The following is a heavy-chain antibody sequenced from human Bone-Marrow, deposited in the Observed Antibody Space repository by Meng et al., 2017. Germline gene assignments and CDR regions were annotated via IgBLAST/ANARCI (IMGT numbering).Heavy chain of an antibody. CDR1: GFTFDDYA. J-gene: IGHJ3*01. D-gene: IGHD4-11*01. Sequence: SLKISCAAAGFTFDDYAMHWVRQAPGKGLEWVSGISWNSGSIGYADSVKGRFTISRDNAKNSLYLQMNSLRVDDTAIYFCAKGQFNSASNLGAFDLWGQGTMVTGSS. V-gene: IGHV3-9*01. CDR3: AKGQFNSASNLGAFDL. CDR2: ISWNSGSI.